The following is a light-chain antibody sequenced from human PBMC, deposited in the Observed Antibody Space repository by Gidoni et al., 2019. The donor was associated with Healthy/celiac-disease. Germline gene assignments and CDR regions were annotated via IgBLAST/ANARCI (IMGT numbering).Light chain of an antibody. J-gene: IGKJ4*01. V-gene: IGKV3-20*01. CDR3: QQYGSSPR. CDR1: QIVSSSY. CDR2: GAS. Sequence: DIVLTQSPGTLSLSPGERATLSCRASQIVSSSYLAWYQQKPGQAPRLLVYGASSRATGIPDRFSGSGSGTDFTLTISRLEPEDFAVYYCQQYGSSPRFGGGTKVEIK.